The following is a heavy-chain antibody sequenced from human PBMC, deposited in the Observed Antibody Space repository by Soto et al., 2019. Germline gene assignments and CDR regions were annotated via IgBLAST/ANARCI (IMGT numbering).Heavy chain of an antibody. V-gene: IGHV3-7*03. CDR3: ARAAYYYYGVDV. Sequence: VGSLRLSCAASGFTFSSYWMSWVRQAPGKGLEWVANIKQDGSEKYYVDSVKGRFTISRDNAKKSLYLQMNSPRAEDTAVYYCARAAYYYYGVDVWGQGTTVTVSS. CDR1: GFTFSSYW. CDR2: IKQDGSEK. J-gene: IGHJ6*02.